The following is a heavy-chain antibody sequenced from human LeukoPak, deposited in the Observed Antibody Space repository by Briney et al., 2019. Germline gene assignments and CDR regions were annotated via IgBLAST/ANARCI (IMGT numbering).Heavy chain of an antibody. J-gene: IGHJ4*02. CDR2: IKLDGTEK. V-gene: IGHV3-7*01. Sequence: PGGSLRLSCAASGFTLSSYWMSWVRQAPGKGLGWVANIKLDGTEKYYVNSVKGRFTISKDNAKNSLYLQMNILRAEDTAVYYCARAARDSDYVWWSYRYPYYFDYWGQGTLVTVSS. D-gene: IGHD3-16*02. CDR1: GFTLSSYW. CDR3: ARAARDSDYVWWSYRYPYYFDY.